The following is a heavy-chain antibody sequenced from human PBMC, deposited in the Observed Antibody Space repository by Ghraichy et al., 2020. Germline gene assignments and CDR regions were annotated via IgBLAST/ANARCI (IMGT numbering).Heavy chain of an antibody. CDR3: ARDPPGN. D-gene: IGHD3-10*01. CDR2: ISSNGGST. CDR1: GFTFSSYA. J-gene: IGHJ4*02. V-gene: IGHV3-64*01. Sequence: GESLNISCAASGFTFSSYAMHWVRQAPGKGLEYVSAISSNGGSTYYANSVKGRFTISRDNSKNTLYLQMGSLRAEDMAVYYCARDPPGNWGQGTLVTVSS.